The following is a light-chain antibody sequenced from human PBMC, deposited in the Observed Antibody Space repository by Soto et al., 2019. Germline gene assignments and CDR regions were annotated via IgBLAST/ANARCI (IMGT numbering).Light chain of an antibody. V-gene: IGKV3-11*01. Sequence: EIVFTQSPGTLSLSPGERATLSCRASQTVSSSLAWYQQKPGQAPRLLIYDASNRATGIPARFSGSGSGTDFTLTISSLEAEDFAVYYCQQRSIWPLTFGQGTRLEIK. J-gene: IGKJ5*01. CDR3: QQRSIWPLT. CDR1: QTVSSS. CDR2: DAS.